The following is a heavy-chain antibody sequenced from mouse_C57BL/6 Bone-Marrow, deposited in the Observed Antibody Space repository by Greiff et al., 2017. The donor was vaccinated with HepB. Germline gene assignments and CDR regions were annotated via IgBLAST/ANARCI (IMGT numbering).Heavy chain of an antibody. D-gene: IGHD4-1*01. CDR2: IHPNSGST. J-gene: IGHJ3*01. CDR3: ARGGRDWDGFAY. CDR1: GYTFTSYW. V-gene: IGHV1-64*01. Sequence: VQLQQSGAELVKPGASVKLSCKASGYTFTSYWMHWVKQRPGQGLEWIGMIHPNSGSTNYNEKFKSKATLTVDKSSSTAYMQLSSLTSEDSAVYYCARGGRDWDGFAYWGQGTLVTVSA.